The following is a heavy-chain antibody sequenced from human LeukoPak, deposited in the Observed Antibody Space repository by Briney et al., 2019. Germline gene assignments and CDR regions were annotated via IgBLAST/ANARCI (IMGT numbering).Heavy chain of an antibody. J-gene: IGHJ4*02. V-gene: IGHV3-23*01. CDR2: ISGSGGST. D-gene: IGHD3-10*01. CDR3: AKEVTMVRGVILDY. Sequence: GGSLRLSCAASEFTFSSYAMSWVRQAPGKGLEWVSAISGSGGSTYYADSVKGRFTISRDNSKNTLYLQMNSLRAEDTAVYYCAKEVTMVRGVILDYWGQGTLVTVSS. CDR1: EFTFSSYA.